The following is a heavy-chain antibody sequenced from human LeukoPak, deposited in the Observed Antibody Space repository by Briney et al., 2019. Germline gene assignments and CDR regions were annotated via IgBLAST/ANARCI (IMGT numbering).Heavy chain of an antibody. D-gene: IGHD1-26*01. CDR2: ISYDGRKK. J-gene: IGHJ4*02. CDR3: AREGRIMGATIDY. V-gene: IGHV3-30*03. Sequence: PGGSLRLSCAASGFTFSSYVMHWVRQAPGKGLEWVAVISYDGRKKYYADSVKGRFTISRDNSKNTLYLQMNSLRAEDTAVYYCAREGRIMGATIDYWGQGALVTVSS. CDR1: GFTFSSYV.